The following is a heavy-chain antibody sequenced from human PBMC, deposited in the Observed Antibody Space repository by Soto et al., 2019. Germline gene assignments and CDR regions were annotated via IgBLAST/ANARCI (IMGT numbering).Heavy chain of an antibody. V-gene: IGHV4-30-4*01. CDR1: GGSISSGDYY. Sequence: SETLSLTCTVSGGSISSGDYYWSWIRQPPGKGLGWIGYIYYSGSTYYNPSLKSRVTISVDTSKNQFSLKLSSVTAADTAAYYCARANGFGEFHWGQGTTVTVSS. D-gene: IGHD3-10*01. J-gene: IGHJ6*02. CDR3: ARANGFGEFH. CDR2: IYYSGST.